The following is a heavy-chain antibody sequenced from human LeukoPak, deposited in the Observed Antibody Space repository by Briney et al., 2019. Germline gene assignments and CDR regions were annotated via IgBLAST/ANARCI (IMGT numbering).Heavy chain of an antibody. Sequence: PGGSLRLSCTASGFTFSNYWVSWVRQAPGKGLEWVANMKQDGSEQYYVDSMKGRFTISRDNAKNSLYLQINSLRAEDTAVYYCARDRHYDFWSGYYTPFNSWGQGTLVTVSS. CDR3: ARDRHYDFWSGYYTPFNS. CDR2: MKQDGSEQ. CDR1: GFTFSNYW. V-gene: IGHV3-7*03. J-gene: IGHJ4*02. D-gene: IGHD3-3*01.